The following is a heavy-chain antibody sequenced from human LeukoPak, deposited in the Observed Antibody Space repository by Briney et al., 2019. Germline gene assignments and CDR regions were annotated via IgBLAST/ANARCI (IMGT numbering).Heavy chain of an antibody. J-gene: IGHJ3*02. CDR3: ASLEWLFSDDAFDI. Sequence: GGSLRLSCAASGFTFSSHAMSWVRQAPGQGQERESASSGSGGSTYYADSVKGRFTISRDNSKNTLYLQMNSLRAEDTAVYYCASLEWLFSDDAFDIWGQGTMVTVSS. D-gene: IGHD3-3*01. CDR1: GFTFSSHA. CDR2: SSGSGGST. V-gene: IGHV3-23*01.